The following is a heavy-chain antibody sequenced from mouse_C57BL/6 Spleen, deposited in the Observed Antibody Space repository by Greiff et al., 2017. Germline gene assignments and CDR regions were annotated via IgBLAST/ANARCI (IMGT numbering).Heavy chain of an antibody. D-gene: IGHD4-1*01. V-gene: IGHV5-6*01. CDR2: ISSGGSYT. Sequence: EVKLVESGGDLVKPGGSLKLSCAASGFTFSSYGMSWVRQTPDKRLEWVATISSGGSYTYYPDSVKGRFTISRDNAKNTLYLQMSSLKSEDTAMYYCARELGRGLDYWGQGTTLTVSS. J-gene: IGHJ2*01. CDR3: ARELGRGLDY. CDR1: GFTFSSYG.